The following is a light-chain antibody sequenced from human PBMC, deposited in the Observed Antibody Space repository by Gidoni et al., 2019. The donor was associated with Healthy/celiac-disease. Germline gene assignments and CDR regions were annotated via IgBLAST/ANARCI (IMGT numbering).Light chain of an antibody. CDR2: CAS. CDR1: QSVSSN. Sequence: PATLSVSPGERAPLSCRASQSVSSNFAWSQQKPGQAPRLLIYCASTRATGIPARFSGSGSGTEFTLTISSLQSEDFAVYYCQQYNNWPPYTFGQGTKLEIK. V-gene: IGKV3-15*01. CDR3: QQYNNWPPYT. J-gene: IGKJ2*01.